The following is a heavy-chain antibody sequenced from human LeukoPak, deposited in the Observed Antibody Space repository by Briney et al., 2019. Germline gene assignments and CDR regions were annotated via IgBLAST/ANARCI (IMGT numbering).Heavy chain of an antibody. V-gene: IGHV3-53*01. Sequence: GGSLRLSCAVSGLTVNNNYVNWVRQAPGKGLEWVSVIHNTVRIHYADSVNGRFTISSDTSKNTVYLQMNGLRAEDTAVYYCIFTTVATSIEYWGPGTLVTVSP. J-gene: IGHJ4*02. CDR2: IHNTVRI. CDR3: IFTTVATSIEY. D-gene: IGHD4-23*01. CDR1: GLTVNNNY.